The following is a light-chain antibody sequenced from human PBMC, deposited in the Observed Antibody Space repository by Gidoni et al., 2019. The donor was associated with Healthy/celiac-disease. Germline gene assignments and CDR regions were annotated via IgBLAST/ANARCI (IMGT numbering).Light chain of an antibody. Sequence: DIVMTQSPDSLAVSLGDRATNNKNYLAWYQQKPGQPPKLLIYWASTRESGVPDRFSGSGSGTDFTLTISSLQAEDVAVYYCQQYYSTPWTFGQGTKVEIK. V-gene: IGKV4-1*01. CDR1: NKNY. J-gene: IGKJ1*01. CDR3: QQYYSTPWT. CDR2: WAS.